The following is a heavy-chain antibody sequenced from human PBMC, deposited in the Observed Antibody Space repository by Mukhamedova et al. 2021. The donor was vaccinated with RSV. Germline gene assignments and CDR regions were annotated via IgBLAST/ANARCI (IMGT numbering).Heavy chain of an antibody. D-gene: IGHD3-22*01. Sequence: GLEWIGYIYYSGSTNYNPSLKSRVTISVDTSKNQLSLKLSSVTAADTAVYYCASGLSHYYYYGMDVWGQGTTVTVSS. CDR2: IYYSGST. CDR3: ASGLSHYYYYGMDV. V-gene: IGHV4-59*01. J-gene: IGHJ6*02.